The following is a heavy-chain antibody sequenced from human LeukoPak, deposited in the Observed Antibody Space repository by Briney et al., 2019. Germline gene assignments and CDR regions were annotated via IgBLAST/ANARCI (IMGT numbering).Heavy chain of an antibody. CDR3: AKDRYDILTGCDY. Sequence: GGSLRLSCAATGFTFSNYAMSWVRQAPGKGLEWVSAISGSGGNTYYADSVKGRFTISRDNSKNTLYLQMNSLRAEDTAVYYCAKDRYDILTGCDYWGQGTLVTVSS. J-gene: IGHJ4*02. D-gene: IGHD3-9*01. V-gene: IGHV3-23*01. CDR2: ISGSGGNT. CDR1: GFTFSNYA.